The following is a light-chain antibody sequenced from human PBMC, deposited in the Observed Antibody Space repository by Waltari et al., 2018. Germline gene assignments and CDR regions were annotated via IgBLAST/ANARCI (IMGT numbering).Light chain of an antibody. CDR1: QSISTN. Sequence: DIVMTQPPATLSGSPGERATLSCRASQSISTNLAWYQQKPGQAPRLLIYGASTRATGIPARFSGSGSETEFTLTISSLQSEDVAVYYCQQYNSWPRTFGQGTKVDI. V-gene: IGKV3-15*01. J-gene: IGKJ1*01. CDR2: GAS. CDR3: QQYNSWPRT.